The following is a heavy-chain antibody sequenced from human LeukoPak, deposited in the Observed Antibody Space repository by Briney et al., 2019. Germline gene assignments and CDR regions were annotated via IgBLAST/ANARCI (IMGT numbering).Heavy chain of an antibody. Sequence: GASVKVSCKASGGTFSSYAISWVRQAPGQGLEWMGGIIPIFGTANRAQKFQGRVTITTDESTSTAYMELSSLRSEDTAVYYCAAIGVAPSGYYYYMDVWGKGTTVTVSS. CDR2: IIPIFGTA. J-gene: IGHJ6*03. V-gene: IGHV1-69*05. CDR1: GGTFSSYA. CDR3: AAIGVAPSGYYYYMDV. D-gene: IGHD3-3*01.